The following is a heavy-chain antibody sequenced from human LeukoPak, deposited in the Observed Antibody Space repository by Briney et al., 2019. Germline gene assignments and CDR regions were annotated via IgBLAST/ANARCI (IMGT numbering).Heavy chain of an antibody. CDR2: VWYDGSDK. D-gene: IGHD3-10*01. CDR1: GFTFSSYG. CDR3: ARAGYYGSGSQDTFDY. V-gene: IGHV3-33*01. J-gene: IGHJ4*02. Sequence: EGSLRLSCAASGFTFSSYGMHWVRQAPGKGLEWVAVVWYDGSDKYYADSVKGRFTVSRDNSKNTLYLQMNSLRAEDTAVYYCARAGYYGSGSQDTFDYWGQGTLVTVSS.